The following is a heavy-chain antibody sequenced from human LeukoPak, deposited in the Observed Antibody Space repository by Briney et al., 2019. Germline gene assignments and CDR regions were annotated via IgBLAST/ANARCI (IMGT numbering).Heavy chain of an antibody. D-gene: IGHD2-15*01. Sequence: SGESLMISCKGSGYSFTNYWISWVRQMPGKGLGWMGKIDPSDSYTNYSPSFQGHVTISGDKSISTAYLQWSSLKASDTAMYYCTRVITGYCSGGSCYSGGYFDYWGQGTLVTVSS. V-gene: IGHV5-10-1*01. J-gene: IGHJ4*02. CDR1: GYSFTNYW. CDR2: IDPSDSYT. CDR3: TRVITGYCSGGSCYSGGYFDY.